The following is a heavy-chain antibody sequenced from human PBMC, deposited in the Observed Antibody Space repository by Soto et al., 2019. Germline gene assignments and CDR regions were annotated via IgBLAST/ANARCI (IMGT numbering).Heavy chain of an antibody. CDR3: ARELPTMDV. CDR1: GYTFTSYG. V-gene: IGHV1-18*01. CDR2: IRAYNGNT. Sequence: QVQLVQSGAEVKKPGASVKVSCKASGYTFTSYGISWVRQAPGQGLEWMGWIRAYNGNTNYAQKLQGRVTRTTDTATGTAYMELRSLRFEDTAVYYCARELPTMDVWGQGTTVTVSS. J-gene: IGHJ6*02.